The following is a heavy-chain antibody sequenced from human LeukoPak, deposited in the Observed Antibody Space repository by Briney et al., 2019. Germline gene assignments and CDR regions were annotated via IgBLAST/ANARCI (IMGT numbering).Heavy chain of an antibody. Sequence: SETLSLTCTVSGGSISSYYWSWIRQPPGKGLEWIGYIYYSGSANYNPSLKSRVTISVDTSKNQFSLKLSSVTAADTAVYYCAREREGPYGYLDYWGQGTLVTVSS. CDR1: GGSISSYY. V-gene: IGHV4-59*12. D-gene: IGHD4-17*01. J-gene: IGHJ4*02. CDR3: AREREGPYGYLDY. CDR2: IYYSGSA.